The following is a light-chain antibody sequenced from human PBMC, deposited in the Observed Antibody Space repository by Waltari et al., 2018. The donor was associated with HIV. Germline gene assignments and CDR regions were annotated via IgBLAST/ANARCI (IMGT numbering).Light chain of an antibody. Sequence: AIQLTQSPSSLSASVGDRVTITCRASQGISSALAWYQLKAGKAPKLLLYDASTLKSGGPSRVRGSGSGTDFTLTISSLQPGDFATYYCQQFNSYPLTFGGGSKVELQ. CDR3: QQFNSYPLT. V-gene: IGKV1-13*02. J-gene: IGKJ4*01. CDR1: QGISSA. CDR2: DAS.